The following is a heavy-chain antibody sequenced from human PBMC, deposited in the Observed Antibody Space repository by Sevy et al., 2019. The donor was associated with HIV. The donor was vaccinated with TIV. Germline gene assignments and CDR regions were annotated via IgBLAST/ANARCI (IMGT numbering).Heavy chain of an antibody. V-gene: IGHV3-7*01. CDR3: AREGIAAAGGHWYYYYGMDV. J-gene: IGHJ6*02. CDR2: IKQDGCEK. Sequence: GGSLRLSCAASGFTFSSYWMSWVRQAPGKGLEWVANIKQDGCEKYYVDSVKGRFTISRDNAKNSLYLQMNSLRAEDTAVYYCAREGIAAAGGHWYYYYGMDVWGQGTTVTVSS. D-gene: IGHD6-13*01. CDR1: GFTFSSYW.